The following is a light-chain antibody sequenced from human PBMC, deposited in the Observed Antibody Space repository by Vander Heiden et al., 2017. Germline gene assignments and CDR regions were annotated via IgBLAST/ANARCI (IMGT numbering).Light chain of an antibody. V-gene: IGLV1-51*02. J-gene: IGLJ3*02. CDR2: ENN. CDR3: ATWESSLNPGGV. Sequence: QSVLTQPPSVSAAPGEKDTISCSGSSSNIGQNYVSWYKHLPGTAPKLLIYENNKRPSGIPDRFSASKSGTSATLGITGLQTGDEADYYCATWESSLNPGGVFGGGTKLTVL. CDR1: SSNIGQNY.